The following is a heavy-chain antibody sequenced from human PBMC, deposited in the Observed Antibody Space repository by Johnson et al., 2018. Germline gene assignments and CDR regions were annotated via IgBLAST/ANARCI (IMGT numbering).Heavy chain of an antibody. Sequence: QVQLQESGPGLVKPSETLSLTCTVSGGSISSYYWSWIRQPPGKGLEWIGYIYYSGSTNYNPSLKSRVTISVDTSKNQFSLKLSSVTAADTAVYYCASVGFWTPNYMDVWGKGTTVTVSS. J-gene: IGHJ6*03. CDR1: GGSISSYY. CDR3: ASVGFWTPNYMDV. D-gene: IGHD3/OR15-3a*01. CDR2: IYYSGST. V-gene: IGHV4-59*01.